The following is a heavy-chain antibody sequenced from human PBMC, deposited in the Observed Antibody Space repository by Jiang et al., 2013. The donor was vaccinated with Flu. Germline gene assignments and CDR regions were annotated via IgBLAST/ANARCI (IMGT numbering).Heavy chain of an antibody. CDR1: GFTFSDYA. Sequence: QLVESGGGLVQPGGSLRLSCSASGFTFSDYAMHWVRQAPGKGLEYVSAISSNGDSTYYADSVKGRFTISRDNSKNTLYLQMSSLRAEDTAVYYCVKAASRAVADRGGFFDYWGQGTLITVSS. V-gene: IGHV3-64D*09. D-gene: IGHD6-19*01. J-gene: IGHJ4*02. CDR2: ISSNGDST. CDR3: VKAASRAVADRGGFFDY.